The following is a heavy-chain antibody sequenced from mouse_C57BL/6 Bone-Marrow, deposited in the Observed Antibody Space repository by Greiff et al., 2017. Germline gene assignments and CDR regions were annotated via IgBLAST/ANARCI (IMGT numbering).Heavy chain of an antibody. CDR1: GYTFTSYW. CDR3: AIGGLTVVSHGDYFDY. J-gene: IGHJ2*01. D-gene: IGHD1-1*01. Sequence: QVQLKQPGAELVKPGASVKVSCKASGYTFTSYWMHWVKQRPGQGLEWIGRIHPSDSDTNYNQKFKGKATLTVDKSSSTAYMQLSSLTSEDSAVYYCAIGGLTVVSHGDYFDYWGQGTTLTVSS. V-gene: IGHV1-74*01. CDR2: IHPSDSDT.